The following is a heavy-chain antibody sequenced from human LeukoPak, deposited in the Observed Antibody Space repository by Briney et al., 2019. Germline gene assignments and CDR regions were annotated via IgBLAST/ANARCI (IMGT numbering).Heavy chain of an antibody. Sequence: SLRLTCAASGFTISSYSKHWVRQAPGKGLEWVAIVSYDGSNKYYADSVKGRFTISRDNSKNTLYLQMNRLRAEDTAVYYCAKGIHCDHDLYWGQGTLVTVSS. CDR3: AKGIHCDHDLY. J-gene: IGHJ4*02. V-gene: IGHV3-30*18. D-gene: IGHD5-18*01. CDR1: GFTISSYS. CDR2: VSYDGSNK.